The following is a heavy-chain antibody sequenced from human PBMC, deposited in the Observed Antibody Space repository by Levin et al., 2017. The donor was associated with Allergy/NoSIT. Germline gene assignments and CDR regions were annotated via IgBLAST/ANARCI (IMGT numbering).Heavy chain of an antibody. V-gene: IGHV4-59*01. CDR2: IYYSGST. D-gene: IGHD2-15*01. CDR3: ARNLRYCSGGSCSDYYYYGMDV. J-gene: IGHJ6*02. Sequence: PSETLSLTCTVSGGSISSYYWSWIRQPPGKGLEWIGYIYYSGSTNYNPSLKSRVTISVDTSKNQFSLKLSSVTAADTAVYYCARNLRYCSGGSCSDYYYYGMDVWGQGTTVTVSS. CDR1: GGSISSYY.